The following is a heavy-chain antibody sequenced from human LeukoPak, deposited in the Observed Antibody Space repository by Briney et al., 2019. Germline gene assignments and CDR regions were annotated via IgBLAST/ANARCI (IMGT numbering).Heavy chain of an antibody. CDR2: IYYSGST. D-gene: IGHD3-3*01. V-gene: IGHV4-39*07. CDR3: ARGLSYYDFWSGYFSGSNYYYYMDV. J-gene: IGHJ6*03. CDR1: GGSISSSSYY. Sequence: ASETLSLTCTVSGGSISSSSYYWGWIRQPPGKGLEWIGSIYYSGSTYYNPSLKSRVTISVDTSKNQFSLKLSSVTAADTAVYYCARGLSYYDFWSGYFSGSNYYYYMDVWGKGTTVTVSS.